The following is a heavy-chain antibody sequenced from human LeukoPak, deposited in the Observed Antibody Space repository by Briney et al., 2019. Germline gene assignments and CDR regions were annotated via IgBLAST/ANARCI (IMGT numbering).Heavy chain of an antibody. V-gene: IGHV1-69*06. CDR3: ARDLSYIWGSPEL. Sequence: SVTVSFTTSAGTFSDHAIMWVRQAPGQGQGWMGGISRFSGTGEYAKKFQGRGTITADTDKRKYYMELTSLRSDDTALYYCARDLSYIWGSPELWGQGTLVTVSS. CDR1: AGTFSDHA. D-gene: IGHD3-16*01. CDR2: ISRFSGTG. J-gene: IGHJ4*02.